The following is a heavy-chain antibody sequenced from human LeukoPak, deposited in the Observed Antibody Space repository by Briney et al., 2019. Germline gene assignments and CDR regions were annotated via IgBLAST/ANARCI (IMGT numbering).Heavy chain of an antibody. CDR3: ARERKTTTTHYFDY. CDR1: GYTFTRYY. Sequence: ASVKVSCKASGYTFTRYYMHWVRQAPGQGLEWMGWINPNSGGKNYAQKFHGRVTMTRDTSISTAYMELSRLRSDDTAVYYCARERKTTTTHYFDYWGQGTLVTVSS. D-gene: IGHD4-11*01. J-gene: IGHJ4*02. V-gene: IGHV1-2*02. CDR2: INPNSGGK.